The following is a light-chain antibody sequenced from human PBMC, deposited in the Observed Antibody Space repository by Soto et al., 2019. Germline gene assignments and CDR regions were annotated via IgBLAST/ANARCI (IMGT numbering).Light chain of an antibody. CDR2: DVS. J-gene: IGLJ1*01. V-gene: IGLV2-14*03. Sequence: LAPPASLSWAPWTAVTLSFTCPRRGVGGYNYVSWYQQHPGKASKLMIYDVSNRPSGVSNRFSGSKSGNTASLTISGLQAEDEADYYCSSYTSSSLHVFGTGTKVTVL. CDR1: RRGVGGYNY. CDR3: SSYTSSSLHV.